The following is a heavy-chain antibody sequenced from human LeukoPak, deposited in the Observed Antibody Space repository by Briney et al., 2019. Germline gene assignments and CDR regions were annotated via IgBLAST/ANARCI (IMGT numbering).Heavy chain of an antibody. CDR1: GFSFSSHG. V-gene: IGHV3-15*01. J-gene: IGHJ4*02. CDR2: IKSKTDGGTT. Sequence: PGGSLRLSCAASGFSFSSHGMSWVRQAPGKGLEWVGRIKSKTDGGTTDYAAPVKGRFSISRDDSKNTLYLQMNSLKTEDTAVYYCTTLVWVYSSSPSWYPPDYWGQGTLVTVSS. D-gene: IGHD2-2*01. CDR3: TTLVWVYSSSPSWYPPDY.